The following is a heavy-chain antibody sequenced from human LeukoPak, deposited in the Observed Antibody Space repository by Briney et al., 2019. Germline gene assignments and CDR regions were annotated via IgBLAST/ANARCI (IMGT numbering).Heavy chain of an antibody. CDR1: GYTFTSYY. CDR2: INPSGGST. D-gene: IGHD3-22*01. Sequence: ASVKVSCKASGYTFTSYYVHWVRQAPGQGLEWMGIINPSGGSTSYAQKFQGRVTMTRDTSTSTVYMELSSLRSEDTAVYYCARDRYYYDSNHYFDYWGQGTLVTVSS. CDR3: ARDRYYYDSNHYFDY. V-gene: IGHV1-46*01. J-gene: IGHJ4*02.